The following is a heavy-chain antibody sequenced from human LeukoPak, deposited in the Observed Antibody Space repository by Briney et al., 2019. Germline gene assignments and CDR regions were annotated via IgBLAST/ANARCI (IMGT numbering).Heavy chain of an antibody. Sequence: SETLSLTCAVYGGSLSGYYWSWIRQPPGKGLEWIGEINHSGSTNYNPSLESRVTISVDTSKNQFSLKLSSVTAADTAVYYCAREADYYMDVWGKGTTVTVSS. D-gene: IGHD6-25*01. J-gene: IGHJ6*03. CDR3: AREADYYMDV. CDR2: INHSGST. CDR1: GGSLSGYY. V-gene: IGHV4-34*01.